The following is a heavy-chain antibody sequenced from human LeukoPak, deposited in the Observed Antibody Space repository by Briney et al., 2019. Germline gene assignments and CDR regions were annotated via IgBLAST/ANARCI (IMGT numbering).Heavy chain of an antibody. D-gene: IGHD3-16*01. J-gene: IGHJ2*01. Sequence: GSQRLSCAASGYTSYNYAVTWVRQAPGMGLEWVSSISHDGASTHYADSVKGRFTISRDNSKNTVFLRMDSLRAEDTAVYFCAKYGSGQLWLLGWYFDLGPWHPGLCLL. V-gene: IGHV3-23*01. CDR3: AKYGSGQLWLLGWYFDL. CDR2: ISHDGAST. CDR1: GYTSYNYA.